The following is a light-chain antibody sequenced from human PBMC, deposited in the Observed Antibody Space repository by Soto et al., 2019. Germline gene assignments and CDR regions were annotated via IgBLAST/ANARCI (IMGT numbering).Light chain of an antibody. Sequence: QSVLTQPASVSGYPGQSITISCSGTRSDVGGYNYVSWYQQHPGKAPKLMIYEVSNRPSGVSNRFSGSKSGNTASLTISGLQAEDEADYYCSSYTSSSTLYVFGTGTKVTVL. V-gene: IGLV2-14*01. J-gene: IGLJ1*01. CDR1: RSDVGGYNY. CDR2: EVS. CDR3: SSYTSSSTLYV.